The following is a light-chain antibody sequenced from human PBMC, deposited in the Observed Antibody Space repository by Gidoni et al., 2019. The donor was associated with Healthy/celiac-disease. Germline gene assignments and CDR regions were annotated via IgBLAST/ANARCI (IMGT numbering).Light chain of an antibody. CDR3: CSYAGSYTSGVV. CDR1: SSDVGGYNY. Sequence: QSALTQPRSVSGSPGQSVTISCTGTSSDVGGYNYVSWYQQPPGKAPKLMIYDVSKRPSGVPDRFSGSKSGNTASLTISGLQAEDEADYYCCSYAGSYTSGVVFGGGTKLTVL. J-gene: IGLJ2*01. CDR2: DVS. V-gene: IGLV2-11*01.